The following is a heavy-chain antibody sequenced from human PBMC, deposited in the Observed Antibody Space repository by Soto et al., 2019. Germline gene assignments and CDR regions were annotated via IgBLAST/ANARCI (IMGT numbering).Heavy chain of an antibody. V-gene: IGHV4-59*01. CDR3: ASIRTGY. CDR1: GGSISRYY. J-gene: IGHJ4*02. CDR2: IYYSGGT. Sequence: SETLSLTCTVSGGSISRYYWSWIRQPPGKGLEWIGYIYYSGGTNYNPSLKSRVTISVDTSKNQFSLKLSSVTAADTAVYYCASIRTGYGGQGTLVTVSS.